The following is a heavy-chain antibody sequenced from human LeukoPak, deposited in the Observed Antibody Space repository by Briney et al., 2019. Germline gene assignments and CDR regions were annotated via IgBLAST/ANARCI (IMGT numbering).Heavy chain of an antibody. CDR2: INHSGST. J-gene: IGHJ4*02. Sequence: SETLSLTCAVYGGSFSGYYWSWIRQPPGKGLEWIGEINHSGSTNYNPSLKSRVTISVDTSKNQFSLKLSSVTAADTAVYYCAREGGPSFYNWGQGTLVTVSS. V-gene: IGHV4-34*01. D-gene: IGHD2-15*01. CDR1: GGSFSGYY. CDR3: AREGGPSFYN.